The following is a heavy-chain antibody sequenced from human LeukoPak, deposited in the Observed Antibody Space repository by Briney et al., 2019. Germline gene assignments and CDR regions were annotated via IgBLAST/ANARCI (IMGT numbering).Heavy chain of an antibody. V-gene: IGHV1-8*02. Sequence: ASVKVSCKASGGTFSSYAISWVRQAPGQGLEWMGWMNPNSGNTGYAQKFQGRVTMTRNTSISTAYMELSSLRSEDTAVYYCARSLGGYFDYWGQGTLVTVSS. CDR1: GGTFSSYA. CDR2: MNPNSGNT. CDR3: ARSLGGYFDY. J-gene: IGHJ4*02. D-gene: IGHD3-16*01.